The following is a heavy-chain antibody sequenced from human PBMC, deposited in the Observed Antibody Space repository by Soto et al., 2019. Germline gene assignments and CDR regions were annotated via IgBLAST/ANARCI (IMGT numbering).Heavy chain of an antibody. V-gene: IGHV3-23*01. CDR1: GFPFSSYV. J-gene: IGHJ4*02. CDR3: AKDSNKYSSSLRGRYFDY. CDR2: ISGGGSNT. D-gene: IGHD4-4*01. Sequence: EVQLLASGGGLVQRGGSLRLSCAASGFPFSSYVMSWVRQAPGKGLEWVSGISGGGSNTFYADSVKGRFTISRDNSKNTLLLQMNSLGAEDTAVYYCAKDSNKYSSSLRGRYFDYWGQGIWVTVSS.